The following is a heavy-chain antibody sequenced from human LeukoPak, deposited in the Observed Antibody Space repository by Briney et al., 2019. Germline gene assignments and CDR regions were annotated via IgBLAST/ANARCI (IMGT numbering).Heavy chain of an antibody. CDR3: ARSRDGYNYFDY. J-gene: IGHJ4*02. V-gene: IGHV4-34*01. CDR2: INHSGST. D-gene: IGHD5-24*01. CDR1: GGSFSGYY. Sequence: SETLSLTCAVYGGSFSGYYWSWIRQPPGKGLEWIGEINHSGSTNYNPSLKSRVTMSVDTSKNQFSLKLSSVTAADTAVYYCARSRDGYNYFDYWGQGTLVTVSS.